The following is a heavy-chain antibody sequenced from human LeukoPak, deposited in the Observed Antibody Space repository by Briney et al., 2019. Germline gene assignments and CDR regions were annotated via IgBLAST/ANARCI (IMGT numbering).Heavy chain of an antibody. V-gene: IGHV1-69*13. CDR1: GGTFSSYA. CDR2: IIPIFGTA. J-gene: IGHJ5*02. Sequence: ASVKVSCKASGGTFSSYAISWVRQAPGQGLEWMGGIIPIFGTANYAQKFQGRVTITADESTSTAYMELSSLRSEDTAVYYCARVRYSSSWYRRGWFDPWGQGTLVTVSS. CDR3: ARVRYSSSWYRRGWFDP. D-gene: IGHD6-13*01.